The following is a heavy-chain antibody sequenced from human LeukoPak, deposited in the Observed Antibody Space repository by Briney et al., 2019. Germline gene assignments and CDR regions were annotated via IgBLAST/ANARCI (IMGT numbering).Heavy chain of an antibody. V-gene: IGHV3-23*01. Sequence: PGGSLRLSCAASGFTFSTYAMSWVRQAPGKGLEWISGVSGPGYSTYYADSMKGRFTISRDNSKNTLYLQMNSLRAEDTAVFYCAKAKGQYDTDTFDVWGQGTMVTVPS. CDR1: GFTFSTYA. CDR3: AKAKGQYDTDTFDV. D-gene: IGHD3-22*01. J-gene: IGHJ3*01. CDR2: VSGPGYST.